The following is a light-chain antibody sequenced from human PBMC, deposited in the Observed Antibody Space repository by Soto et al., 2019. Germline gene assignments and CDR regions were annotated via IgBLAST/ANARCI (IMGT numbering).Light chain of an antibody. J-gene: IGLJ3*02. CDR3: GSFTTSRIWV. Sequence: QSALTQPASVSGSPGQSITISCTGTSSDIGNYDFVSWYQQVPGTAPKAMIYEVSSRPSGISNRFSGSKSGNTASLTISGLQVEDEAEYFCGSFTTSRIWVFGGGTQLTVL. V-gene: IGLV2-14*01. CDR2: EVS. CDR1: SSDIGNYDF.